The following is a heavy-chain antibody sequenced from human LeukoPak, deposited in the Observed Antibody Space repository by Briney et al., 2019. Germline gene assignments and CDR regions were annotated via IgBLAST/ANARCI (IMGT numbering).Heavy chain of an antibody. CDR2: INPNSGGT. CDR1: GYIFTGYY. J-gene: IGHJ5*02. V-gene: IGHV1-2*02. Sequence: ASVKVSCKASGYIFTGYYMHWVRQAPGQGLEWMGWINPNSGGTNYAQKFQGRVTMTRDTSISTAYMELSRLRSDDTAVYYCARDRSSTSFGPNWFDPWGQGTLVTVSS. D-gene: IGHD2-2*01. CDR3: ARDRSSTSFGPNWFDP.